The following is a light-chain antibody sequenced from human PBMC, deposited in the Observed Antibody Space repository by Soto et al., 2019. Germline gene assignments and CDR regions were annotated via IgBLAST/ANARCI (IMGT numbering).Light chain of an antibody. V-gene: IGKV1-5*01. Sequence: DIQMTQSPSTLSASVGDRVTFTCRASQSISSYLAWYQQKSGKAPKLLIYDASTLESGVPSRFSASGSGTEFTLTISSLQPDDFATYYCQQYNSYSPLTFGGGTKVEIK. CDR3: QQYNSYSPLT. CDR1: QSISSY. CDR2: DAS. J-gene: IGKJ4*01.